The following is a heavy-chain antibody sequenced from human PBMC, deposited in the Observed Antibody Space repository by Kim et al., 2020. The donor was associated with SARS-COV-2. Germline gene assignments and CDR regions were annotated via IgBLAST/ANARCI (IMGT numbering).Heavy chain of an antibody. CDR3: TRALDGLWFGESNYYYGMDV. CDR2: IRSKANSYAT. J-gene: IGHJ6*02. V-gene: IGHV3-73*01. D-gene: IGHD3-10*01. CDR1: GFTFSGSA. Sequence: GGSLRLSCAASGFTFSGSAMHWVRQASGKGLEWVGRIRSKANSYATAYAASVKGRFTISRDDSKNTPYLQMNSLKTEDTAVYYCTRALDGLWFGESNYYYGMDVWGQGTTVTVSS.